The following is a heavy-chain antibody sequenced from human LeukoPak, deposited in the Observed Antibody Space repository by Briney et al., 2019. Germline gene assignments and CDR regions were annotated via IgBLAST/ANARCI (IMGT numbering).Heavy chain of an antibody. V-gene: IGHV3-23*01. J-gene: IGHJ6*02. D-gene: IGHD3-9*01. CDR1: GFTFSSYA. CDR3: ARHDGGAGYYYGMDV. CDR2: ISGSGGST. Sequence: GSLRLSCAASGFTFSSYAMSWVRQAPGKGLEWVSAISGSGGSTYYADSVKGRLTISRDNSKNTLYLQMNSLRAEDTAVYYCARHDGGAGYYYGMDVWGQGTTVTVSS.